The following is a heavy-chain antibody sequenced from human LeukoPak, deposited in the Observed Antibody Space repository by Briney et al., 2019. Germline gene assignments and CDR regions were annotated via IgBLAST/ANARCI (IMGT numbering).Heavy chain of an antibody. CDR3: ARAEIAAAGAGLVYYYMDV. CDR1: GFTFSNYA. Sequence: PGRSLRLSCAASGFTFSNYAMHWVRQAPGKGLEWVSVIYSGGSTYYADSVKGRFTISRDNSKNTLYLQMNSLRAEDTAVYYCARAEIAAAGAGLVYYYMDVWGKGTTVTVSS. J-gene: IGHJ6*03. V-gene: IGHV3-53*01. D-gene: IGHD6-13*01. CDR2: IYSGGST.